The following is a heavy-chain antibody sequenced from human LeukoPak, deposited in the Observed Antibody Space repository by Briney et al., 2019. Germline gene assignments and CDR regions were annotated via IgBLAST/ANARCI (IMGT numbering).Heavy chain of an antibody. CDR3: AKPEMTFWAGRYAEYFQH. Sequence: PGGSLRLSCAASGFTFSSYGMHWVRQAPGKGLEWVAFIRYDGSNKYYADSVKGRFTISRDNSKNTLYLQMNSLRAEDTAVYYCAKPEMTFWAGRYAEYFQHWGQGTLVTVSS. V-gene: IGHV3-30*02. CDR1: GFTFSSYG. CDR2: IRYDGSNK. D-gene: IGHD2/OR15-2a*01. J-gene: IGHJ1*01.